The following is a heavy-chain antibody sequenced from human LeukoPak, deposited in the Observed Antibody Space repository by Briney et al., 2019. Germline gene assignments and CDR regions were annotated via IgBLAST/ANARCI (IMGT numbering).Heavy chain of an antibody. CDR3: ARGLPRDYRKGFDP. J-gene: IGHJ5*02. Sequence: PSETLSLTCAVYGGSFSGYYWSWIRQPPGKGLEWIGEINHSGSTNYNPSLKSRVTISVDTSKNQFSLKLSSVTAADTAVYYCARGLPRDYRKGFDPWGQGTLVTVSS. V-gene: IGHV4-34*01. CDR1: GGSFSGYY. CDR2: INHSGST. D-gene: IGHD4/OR15-4a*01.